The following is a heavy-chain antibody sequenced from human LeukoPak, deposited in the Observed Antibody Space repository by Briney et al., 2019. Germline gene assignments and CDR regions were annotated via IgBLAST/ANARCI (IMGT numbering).Heavy chain of an antibody. CDR1: GFTFSNYG. CDR3: AKRSARPKPFDC. V-gene: IGHV3-23*01. J-gene: IGHJ4*02. Sequence: GGSLRLSCAGSGFTFSNYGMSWVRQAPGKGLEWVSAIDGGGVNTLYADSVKSRFTISRDNSKNTVCLQMNSLSAEDTAIYYCAKRSARPKPFDCWGQGTLVTVSS. D-gene: IGHD6-25*01. CDR2: IDGGGVNT.